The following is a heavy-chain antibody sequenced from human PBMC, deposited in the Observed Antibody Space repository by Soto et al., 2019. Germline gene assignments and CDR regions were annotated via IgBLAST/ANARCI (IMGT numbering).Heavy chain of an antibody. CDR1: GFTVSSNY. D-gene: IGHD1-1*01. J-gene: IGHJ6*02. CDR2: IYSGGST. CDR3: ARVPNDYYYYGMDV. V-gene: IGHV3-53*01. Sequence: GSLRLSCAASGFTVSSNYMSWVRQAPGKGLEWVSVIYSGGSTYYADSVKGRFTISRDNSKNTLYLQMNSLRAEDTAVYYCARVPNDYYYYGMDVWGQGTTVTVS.